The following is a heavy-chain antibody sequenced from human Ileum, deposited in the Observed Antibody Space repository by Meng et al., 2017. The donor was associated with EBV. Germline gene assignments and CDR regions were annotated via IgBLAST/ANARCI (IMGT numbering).Heavy chain of an antibody. Sequence: QVTLVPCGPEVKNPGCSVKVSSQSSGSTFSVYGITWVRQAPGQGLEWMGGIIPAPGTPKYARKFQDRLTITADKSTSTGYMELHSLTSNDTAVYFCARGTGADYWGQGTLVTVSS. D-gene: IGHD3-10*01. J-gene: IGHJ4*02. CDR2: IIPAPGTP. V-gene: IGHV1-69*06. CDR3: ARGTGADY. CDR1: GSTFSVYG.